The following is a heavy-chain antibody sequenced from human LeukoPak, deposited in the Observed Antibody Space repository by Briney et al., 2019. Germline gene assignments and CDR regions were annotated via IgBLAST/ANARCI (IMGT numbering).Heavy chain of an antibody. CDR2: INPNGGST. Sequence: GASVKVSCKASGYTFTSYYMHWVRRAPGQGLEWMGIINPNGGSTSYAQKFQGRVTMTRDTSTSTVYMELSSLRSEDTAVYYCARYSSSAGDYWGQGTLVTVSS. D-gene: IGHD6-13*01. CDR1: GYTFTSYY. CDR3: ARYSSSAGDY. V-gene: IGHV1-46*01. J-gene: IGHJ4*02.